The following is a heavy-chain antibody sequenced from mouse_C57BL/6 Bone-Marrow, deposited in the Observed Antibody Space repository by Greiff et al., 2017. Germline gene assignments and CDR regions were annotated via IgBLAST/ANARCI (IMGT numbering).Heavy chain of an antibody. CDR2: IYPRSGNT. J-gene: IGHJ4*01. CDR1: GYTFTSYG. Sequence: QVQLQQSGAELARPGASVKLSCKASGYTFTSYGISWVKQRTGQGLEWIGEIYPRSGNTYYNEKFKGKATLTADNTSSTAYMELRSLTSEDSAVYFCARCALFITMDYWGQGTSVTVSS. CDR3: ARCALFITMDY. D-gene: IGHD1-1*01. V-gene: IGHV1-81*01.